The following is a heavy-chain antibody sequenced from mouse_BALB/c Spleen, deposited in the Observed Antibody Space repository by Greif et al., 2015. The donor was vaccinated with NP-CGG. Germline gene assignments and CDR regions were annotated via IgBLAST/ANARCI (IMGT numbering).Heavy chain of an antibody. CDR3: ARRTGTEAMDY. Sequence: QVQLQQPGPELVKPGASVKISCKASGYTFTDYYINWVKQKPGQGLEWIGWIYPGSGNTKYNEKFKGKATLTVDTSSSTAYMQLSSLTSEDTAVYFCARRTGTEAMDYWGQGTSVTFSS. CDR1: GYTFTDYY. J-gene: IGHJ4*01. CDR2: IYPGSGNT. V-gene: IGHV1-84*02. D-gene: IGHD4-1*01.